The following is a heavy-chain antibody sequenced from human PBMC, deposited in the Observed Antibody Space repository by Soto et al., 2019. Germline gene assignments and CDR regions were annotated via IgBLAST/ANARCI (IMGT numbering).Heavy chain of an antibody. CDR3: ARGPRHAGTYSDY. Sequence: QVQLQESGPGLVRPSETLSLTCTVSGDSISSYYWNWIRQPPGKGLEWIGRVSNTGNTHYNPSLQSRVTISLDTSNNQFFLKLSSVTAADTAMYYCARGPRHAGTYSDYGGQGTLVTVSS. V-gene: IGHV4-59*01. CDR2: VSNTGNT. CDR1: GDSISSYY. J-gene: IGHJ4*02. D-gene: IGHD1-26*01.